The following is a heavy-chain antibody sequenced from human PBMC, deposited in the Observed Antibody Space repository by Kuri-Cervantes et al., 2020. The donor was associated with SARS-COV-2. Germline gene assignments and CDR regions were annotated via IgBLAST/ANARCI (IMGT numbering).Heavy chain of an antibody. V-gene: IGHV3-30*07. Sequence: GEFLKISCASSGFTFSSCPMHWVRQAPGKGLGWVAVISYDGSNKYNADSVKGRFTISRDNSKNTLYPQMNSLRAEDTAVYYCAKAPSGYDYHCFDYWGQGTLVTVSS. D-gene: IGHD5-12*01. CDR1: GFTFSSCP. CDR2: ISYDGSNK. CDR3: AKAPSGYDYHCFDY. J-gene: IGHJ4*02.